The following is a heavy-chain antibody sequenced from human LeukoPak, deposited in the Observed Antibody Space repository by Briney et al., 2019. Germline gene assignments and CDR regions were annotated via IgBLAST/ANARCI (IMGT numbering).Heavy chain of an antibody. V-gene: IGHV3-48*02. CDR2: ISSSAATI. J-gene: IGHJ3*02. CDR1: GFTFRSYV. Sequence: GGSLRLSCVASGFTFRSYVMNWVRQAPGNGLEWVSSISSSAATIHYADSVKGRFTISRDNAKNSLYLQTNSLRDEDTAVYYCARDAAFSAFNMWGQGTMVTVSS. D-gene: IGHD2-15*01. CDR3: ARDAAFSAFNM.